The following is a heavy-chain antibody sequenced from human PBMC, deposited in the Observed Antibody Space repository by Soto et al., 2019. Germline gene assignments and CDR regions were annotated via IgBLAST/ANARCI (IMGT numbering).Heavy chain of an antibody. CDR3: ARYRSLDP. CDR1: GFRVSDYE. V-gene: IGHV3-7*03. CDR2: IKEDGSEK. D-gene: IGHD3-16*02. J-gene: IGHJ5*02. Sequence: GGSLRLSCAVSGFRVSDYEMSWVRQAPGMGLQWVASIKEDGSEKYYVDPVKGRFTISRENAKNSLYLQMNSLRAEDTAVYYCARYRSLDPWGQGILVTVSS.